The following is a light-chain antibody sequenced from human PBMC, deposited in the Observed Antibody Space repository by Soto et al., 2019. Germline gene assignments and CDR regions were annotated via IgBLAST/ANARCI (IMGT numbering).Light chain of an antibody. CDR2: KAS. J-gene: IGKJ2*01. CDR1: QSITSW. V-gene: IGKV1-5*03. Sequence: DIQMTSSPSPLSASVGDRVTITSRASQSITSWLAWYQQKPGKAPKLLIYKASSLEIGVPSRCSGSGSGTEFTITISSLQPADFATYDCQQYNNYSGTFGQGTKLEIK. CDR3: QQYNNYSGT.